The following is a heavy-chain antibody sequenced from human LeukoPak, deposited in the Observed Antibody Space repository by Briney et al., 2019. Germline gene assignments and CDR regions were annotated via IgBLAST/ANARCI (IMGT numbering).Heavy chain of an antibody. Sequence: ASVKVSCKASGGTFSSYAISWVRQAPGQGLEWMGGIIPIFGTANYAQKFQGRVTITTDESTSTAYMELSSLRSEDTAVYYCARGPEGGMDVWGKGTTVTVSS. CDR1: GGTFSSYA. V-gene: IGHV1-69*05. D-gene: IGHD1-26*01. J-gene: IGHJ6*03. CDR2: IIPIFGTA. CDR3: ARGPEGGMDV.